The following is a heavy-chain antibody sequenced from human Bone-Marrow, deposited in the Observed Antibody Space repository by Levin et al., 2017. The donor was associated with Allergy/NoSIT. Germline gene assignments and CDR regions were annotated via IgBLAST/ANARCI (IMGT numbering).Heavy chain of an antibody. V-gene: IGHV3-23*01. CDR3: AQWLVSGGTFDY. Sequence: PGGSLRLSCAASGFTFYNYAMTWVRQAPGKGLEWVSAISGSGGSTYYADSVKGRFTISRDNSKNTLYLLMNSLRAEDTAVYYCAQWLVSGGTFDYWGQGTLVTVSS. D-gene: IGHD6-19*01. J-gene: IGHJ4*02. CDR2: ISGSGGST. CDR1: GFTFYNYA.